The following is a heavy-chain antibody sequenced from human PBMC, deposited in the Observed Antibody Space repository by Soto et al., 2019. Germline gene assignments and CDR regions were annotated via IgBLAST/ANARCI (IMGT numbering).Heavy chain of an antibody. Sequence: PGGSLRLSCAASAFTFSSCVMSWVRQAPGKGLEWVSGISGSGDDTYYADSVKGRFTISRDNPKNTLSLQMNSLRAEDTAVYYCAKGSDQLIPFESWGKGTLVIVPS. V-gene: IGHV3-23*01. CDR3: AKGSDQLIPFES. D-gene: IGHD2-2*01. CDR1: AFTFSSCV. CDR2: ISGSGDDT. J-gene: IGHJ5*01.